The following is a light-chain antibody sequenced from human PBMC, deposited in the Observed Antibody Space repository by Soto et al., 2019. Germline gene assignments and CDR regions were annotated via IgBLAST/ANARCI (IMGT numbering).Light chain of an antibody. J-gene: IGLJ2*01. CDR1: SASVSTSYY. V-gene: IGLV8-61*01. CDR3: VLYMGRGISV. CDR2: NTD. Sequence: QAVVTQAPSFSVSPGGTVTLTCGLNSASVSTSYYPSWYQQTPGQAPRTLIYNTDTRSSGVPDRFSGSILGNKAALTITGAQADDDSDYYCVLYMGRGISVFGGGTKLTVL.